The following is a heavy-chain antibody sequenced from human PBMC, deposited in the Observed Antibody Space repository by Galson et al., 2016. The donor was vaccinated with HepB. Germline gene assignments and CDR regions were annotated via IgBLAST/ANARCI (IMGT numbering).Heavy chain of an antibody. CDR2: ITPSSSGT. CDR3: ARDTDNLIRITPN. J-gene: IGHJ4*02. D-gene: IGHD1-14*01. Sequence: SVKLSCTASGYTFAAFDIHWVRQAPGQGLEWVAWITPSSSGTHLAQQLKGRVTITRDTSTNTAKLQVSGLRTEDTAMYYCARDTDNLIRITPNWGQGTLVTVSS. V-gene: IGHV1-2*02. CDR1: GYTFAAFD.